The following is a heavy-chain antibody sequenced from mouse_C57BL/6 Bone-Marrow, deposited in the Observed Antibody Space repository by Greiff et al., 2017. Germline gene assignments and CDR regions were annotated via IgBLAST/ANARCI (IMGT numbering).Heavy chain of an antibody. Sequence: EVKLEESGGDLVKPGGSLKLSCAASGFTFSSYGMSWVRQTPDKRLEWVATISSGGSYTYYPDSVKGRFTISRDNAKNTLYLQMSSLKSEDTAMYYCARRAYYSNPSWFAYWGQGTLVTVSA. CDR3: ARRAYYSNPSWFAY. V-gene: IGHV5-6*02. J-gene: IGHJ3*01. D-gene: IGHD2-5*01. CDR2: ISSGGSYT. CDR1: GFTFSSYG.